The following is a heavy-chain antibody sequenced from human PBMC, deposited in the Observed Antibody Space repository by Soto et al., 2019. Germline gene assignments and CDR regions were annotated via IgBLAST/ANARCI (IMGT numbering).Heavy chain of an antibody. Sequence: QVQLVQSGAEEKKPGASVKVSCKASGYTFTSYAMHWVRQAPGQRLEWMGWINAGNGNTKYSQKFQGRVNITRDTSAITAYMELSSLRSEDTAVYYCARGSGYYYWDDDWGQGTLVTVSS. D-gene: IGHD3-22*01. J-gene: IGHJ4*02. CDR1: GYTFTSYA. V-gene: IGHV1-3*05. CDR2: INAGNGNT. CDR3: ARGSGYYYWDDD.